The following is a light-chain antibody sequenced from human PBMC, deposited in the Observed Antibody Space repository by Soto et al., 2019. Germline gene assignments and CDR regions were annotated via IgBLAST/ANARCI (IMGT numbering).Light chain of an antibody. CDR3: QSYDNSLSAPWV. V-gene: IGLV2-8*01. CDR2: EVS. Sequence: QSALTQPPSASGSPGQAVTISCTGTSSDVGGYKFFSWYQQHPGKAPKLIIYEVSQRPSGVPDRFSGSRSGTSASLAITGLQAEDEADYHCQSYDNSLSAPWVFGGGTKLTVL. CDR1: SSDVGGYKF. J-gene: IGLJ3*02.